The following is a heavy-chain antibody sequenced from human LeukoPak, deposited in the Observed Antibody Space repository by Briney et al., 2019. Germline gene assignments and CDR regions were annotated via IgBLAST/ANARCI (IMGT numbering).Heavy chain of an antibody. CDR3: ARGYYPPEY. CDR2: IKQDGTEK. J-gene: IGHJ4*02. CDR1: GFTSSTYW. D-gene: IGHD1-26*01. Sequence: PGGSLRLSCAASGFTSSTYWMNWVRQAPGKGLEWVANIKQDGTEKYYVDSVKGRFTISRDNANNSLYLQMNSLRAEDTAVFYCARGYYPPEYWGPGTLVTVSS. V-gene: IGHV3-7*05.